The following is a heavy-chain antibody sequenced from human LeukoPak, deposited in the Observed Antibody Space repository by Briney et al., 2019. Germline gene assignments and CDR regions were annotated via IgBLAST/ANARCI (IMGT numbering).Heavy chain of an antibody. D-gene: IGHD3-3*01. V-gene: IGHV1-2*02. CDR2: INPNSGGT. CDR3: ARDRPRRFLEWPPYYFDY. CDR1: GYTFTGYY. Sequence: ASVKVSCKASGYTFTGYYMHWVRQAPGQGLEWMGWINPNSGGTNYAQKFQGRVTMTRDTSISTAYMELSRLRSDDTAVYYCARDRPRRFLEWPPYYFDYWGQGNPGHRLL. J-gene: IGHJ4*02.